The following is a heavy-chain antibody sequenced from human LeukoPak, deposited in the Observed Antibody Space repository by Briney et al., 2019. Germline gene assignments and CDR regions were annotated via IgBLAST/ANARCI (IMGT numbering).Heavy chain of an antibody. CDR3: ARGLSGWTLGMDV. CDR2: ISSSSSYI. CDR1: GFTFSSYA. D-gene: IGHD6-19*01. J-gene: IGHJ6*02. Sequence: GGSLRLSCAASGFTFSSYAMSWVRQAPGKGLEWVSSISSSSSYIYYADSVKGRFTISRDNAKNSLYLQMNSLRAEDTAVYYCARGLSGWTLGMDVWGQGTTVTVSS. V-gene: IGHV3-21*01.